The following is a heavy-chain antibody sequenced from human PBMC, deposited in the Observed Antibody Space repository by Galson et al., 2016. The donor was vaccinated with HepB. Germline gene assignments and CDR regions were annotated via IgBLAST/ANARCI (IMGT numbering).Heavy chain of an antibody. CDR3: ARDLGPLDN. J-gene: IGHJ4*02. V-gene: IGHV1-3*01. CDR1: GYTFITYP. D-gene: IGHD3-16*01. CDR2: IHARDGKT. Sequence: SVKVSCKASGYTFITYPFHWVRQAPGQRLEWVGWIHARDGKTKYSQKFQGRVAITRDTSASTVYMELSSLRSEDTAVYYCARDLGPLDNWGQGTLVTVSS.